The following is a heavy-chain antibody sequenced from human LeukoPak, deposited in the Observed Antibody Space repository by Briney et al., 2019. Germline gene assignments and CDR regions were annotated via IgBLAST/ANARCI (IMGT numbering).Heavy chain of an antibody. Sequence: PSETLSLTCTVSGGSISSGFYWGWIRQPPGKGLEWIGYINYRGSTYYKPSPKSRVTISVDTSKNQFSLKLTSVTAADTAVYYCTRLPQGGFSYGPLDVWGQGTTVTVSS. V-gene: IGHV4-39*01. D-gene: IGHD5-18*01. CDR3: TRLPQGGFSYGPLDV. CDR2: INYRGST. J-gene: IGHJ6*02. CDR1: GGSISSGFY.